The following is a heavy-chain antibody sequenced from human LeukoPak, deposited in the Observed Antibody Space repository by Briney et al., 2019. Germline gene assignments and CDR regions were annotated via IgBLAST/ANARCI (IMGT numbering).Heavy chain of an antibody. D-gene: IGHD1-26*01. CDR1: GFTFSTYN. J-gene: IGHJ3*02. CDR2: ISSSSSYI. V-gene: IGHV3-21*01. Sequence: GGSLRLSCSASGFTFSTYNMTWVRQAPGKGLEWVSSISSSSSYIYYPDSVKGRFTISRDSAKNSLYLQMNSLRAEDTDVYYCARDVGASAPDAFDIWGQGTMVTVSS. CDR3: ARDVGASAPDAFDI.